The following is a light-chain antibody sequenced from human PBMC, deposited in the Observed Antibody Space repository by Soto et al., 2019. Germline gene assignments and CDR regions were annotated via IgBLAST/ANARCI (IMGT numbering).Light chain of an antibody. J-gene: IGKJ4*01. CDR3: QQYNNWGLS. CDR1: ENVGTN. V-gene: IGKV3D-15*01. Sequence: IVLTQSPATLSVSPGEIVTLSCRASENVGTNLAWYQQRPGQPPRLLIYGSSTRATGISATFSGSGSRTEFTLTISSLQSEDSAVYYCQQYNNWGLSFGGGTRVEIK. CDR2: GSS.